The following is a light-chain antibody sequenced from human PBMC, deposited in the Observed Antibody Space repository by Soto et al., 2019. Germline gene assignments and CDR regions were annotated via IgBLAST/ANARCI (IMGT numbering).Light chain of an antibody. CDR3: QQSHSTPLT. CDR1: LRISKY. V-gene: IGKV1-39*01. Sequence: DIQVIQSPSSLFASVGDRVTITCRASLRISKYLNWYQQKPGKAPKLLIYGASTLQSGVPSRFSGTGSGTDFTLIISSLQTEDSATYYCQQSHSTPLTFGGGTKLEI. CDR2: GAS. J-gene: IGKJ4*01.